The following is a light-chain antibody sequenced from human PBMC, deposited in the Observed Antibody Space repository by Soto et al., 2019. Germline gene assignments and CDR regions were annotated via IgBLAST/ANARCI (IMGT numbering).Light chain of an antibody. CDR2: DDN. V-gene: IGLV1-51*01. CDR1: SSNIGGNS. Sequence: QSALTQPPSVSAAPGQKVTISCSGSSSNIGGNSVSWYQQLPGTAPKLLIYDDNKRPSGTPDRFSGSKSGTSATLGITGFQTGDEADYYCGSWDSSLSAYVFGTGTKVTVL. CDR3: GSWDSSLSAYV. J-gene: IGLJ1*01.